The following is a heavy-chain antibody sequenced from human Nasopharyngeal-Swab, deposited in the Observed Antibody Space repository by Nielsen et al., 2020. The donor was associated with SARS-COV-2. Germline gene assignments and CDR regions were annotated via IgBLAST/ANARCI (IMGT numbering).Heavy chain of an antibody. D-gene: IGHD2-15*01. V-gene: IGHV4-34*01. J-gene: IGHJ5*02. Sequence: SETLSLTCAVYGGSFSGYYWSWIRQPPGKGLEWIGEINHSGSTNYNPSLKSRVTISVDTSKNQFSLKLSSVTAADTAVYYCARRPHPPEYCSGGSCYVRGRNWFDPWGQGTLVTVSS. CDR1: GGSFSGYY. CDR3: ARRPHPPEYCSGGSCYVRGRNWFDP. CDR2: INHSGST.